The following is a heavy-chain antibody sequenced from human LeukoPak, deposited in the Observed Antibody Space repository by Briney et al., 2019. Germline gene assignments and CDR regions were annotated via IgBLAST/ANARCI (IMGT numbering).Heavy chain of an antibody. J-gene: IGHJ4*02. Sequence: SETLSLTCTVSGGSISSRSYYWGWIRQPPGKGLEWIGNVHSSGSIYYNPSLKSRVTISVDTSNNQFSLKLNSVTAADTAVYYCARGYCSSASCYLNYWGQGTLVTVSS. CDR1: GGSISSRSYY. V-gene: IGHV4-39*01. D-gene: IGHD2-2*01. CDR2: VHSSGSI. CDR3: ARGYCSSASCYLNY.